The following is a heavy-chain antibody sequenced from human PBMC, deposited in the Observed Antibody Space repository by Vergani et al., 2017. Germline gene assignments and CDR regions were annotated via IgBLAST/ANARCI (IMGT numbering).Heavy chain of an antibody. CDR1: GGSISSSSYY. J-gene: IGHJ3*02. D-gene: IGHD3-22*01. Sequence: QLQLQESGPGLVKPSETLSLTCTVSGGSISSSSYYWGWIRQPPGKGLEWIGSTYYSGSTYYNPPLKSRVTISVDTSKNQFSLKLSSVTAADTAVYYCARRADSSGYYYGAFDIWGQGTMVTVSS. V-gene: IGHV4-39*01. CDR2: TYYSGST. CDR3: ARRADSSGYYYGAFDI.